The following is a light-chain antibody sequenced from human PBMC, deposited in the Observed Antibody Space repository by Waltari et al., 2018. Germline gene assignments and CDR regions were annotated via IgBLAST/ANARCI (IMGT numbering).Light chain of an antibody. J-gene: IGLJ3*02. CDR2: EGS. V-gene: IGLV2-23*01. CDR1: SSDVGSYNL. Sequence: QSALTQPASVSGSPGQSITISCTGTSSDVGSYNLVSWYQQHPGKAPKLMMYEGSKRPSGVSNRSSGSKSGNTASLTISGLQAEDEADYYCCSYAGSRRVFGGGTKLTVL. CDR3: CSYAGSRRV.